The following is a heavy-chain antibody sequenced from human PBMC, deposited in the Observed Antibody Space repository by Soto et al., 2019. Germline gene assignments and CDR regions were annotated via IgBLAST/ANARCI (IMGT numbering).Heavy chain of an antibody. J-gene: IGHJ3*02. CDR2: IYPGDSDT. Sequence: GESLKISCKGSGYSFTSYWIGWVRQMPGKGLEWMGIIYPGDSDTRYSPSFQGQVTISADKSISTAYLQWSSLKASGTAMYYCARRSDYGDYNDAFDIWGQGTMVTVSS. CDR1: GYSFTSYW. D-gene: IGHD4-17*01. CDR3: ARRSDYGDYNDAFDI. V-gene: IGHV5-51*01.